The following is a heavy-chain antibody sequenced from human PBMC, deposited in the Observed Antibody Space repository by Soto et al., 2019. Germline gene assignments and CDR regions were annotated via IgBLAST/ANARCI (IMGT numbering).Heavy chain of an antibody. CDR2: IYYSGST. V-gene: IGHV4-59*08. CDR1: GGSISSYY. Sequence: SETLSLTCTVSGGSISSYYWSWIRRPPGKGLEWIGYIYYSGSTNYNPSLKSRVTISVDTSKNQFSLKLSSVTAADTAVYYCASGLYYYDSSGYYTDAFDIWGQGTMVTVSS. D-gene: IGHD3-22*01. CDR3: ASGLYYYDSSGYYTDAFDI. J-gene: IGHJ3*02.